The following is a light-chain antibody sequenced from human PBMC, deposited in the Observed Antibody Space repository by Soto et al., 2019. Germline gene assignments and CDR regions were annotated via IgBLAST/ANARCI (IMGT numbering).Light chain of an antibody. V-gene: IGLV2-11*01. J-gene: IGLJ2*01. Sequence: QSALTQPRSVSGSPGQSVTVSCTGTRNDVGGYNYVSWYQQHPGKAPKLIISDVTNRPSGVPDLFSGSKSGNTASLTIAGLQADDEAEYYCCSYAGSYTVIFGGGTKLTVL. CDR2: DVT. CDR3: CSYAGSYTVI. CDR1: RNDVGGYNY.